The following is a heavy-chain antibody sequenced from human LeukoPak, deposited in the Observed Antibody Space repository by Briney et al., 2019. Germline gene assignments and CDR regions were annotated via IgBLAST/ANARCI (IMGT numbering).Heavy chain of an antibody. CDR1: GGSISSSNW. CDR3: ARVLITMVREVPNYGMDV. Sequence: PSETLSLTCAVSGGSISSSNWWSWVRQPPGKGLEWIGEIYHSGSTNYNPSLKSRVTISVDKSKNQFSLKLSSVTAADTAVYYCARVLITMVREVPNYGMDVWGQGTTVTVSS. D-gene: IGHD3-10*01. J-gene: IGHJ6*02. V-gene: IGHV4-4*02. CDR2: IYHSGST.